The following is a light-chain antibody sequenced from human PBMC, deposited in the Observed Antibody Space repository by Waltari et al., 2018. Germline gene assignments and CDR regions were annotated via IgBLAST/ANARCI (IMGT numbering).Light chain of an antibody. CDR3: QQYDNPPIT. CDR2: DAS. J-gene: IGKJ5*01. Sequence: DIPMTQSPSSLSASVGDRVTITCQASQDIYNYLNWYQQKPGKAPKLLIYDASNLETGVPSRFSGSGSGTDFTFTISSLQTEDIATYYCQQYDNPPITFGQGTRLEIK. V-gene: IGKV1-33*01. CDR1: QDIYNY.